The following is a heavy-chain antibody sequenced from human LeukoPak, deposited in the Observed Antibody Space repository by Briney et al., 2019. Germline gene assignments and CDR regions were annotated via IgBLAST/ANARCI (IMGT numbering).Heavy chain of an antibody. CDR2: IYSGGST. CDR1: GFTFSSYA. J-gene: IGHJ5*02. V-gene: IGHV3-53*01. Sequence: GGSLRLSCAASGFTFSSYAMSWVRQAPGKGLEWVSVIYSGGSTYYADSVKGRFTISRDNSKNTLYLQMNSLRAEDTAVYYCARDKEGYCSGGSCYPQNWFDPWGQGTLVTVSS. CDR3: ARDKEGYCSGGSCYPQNWFDP. D-gene: IGHD2-15*01.